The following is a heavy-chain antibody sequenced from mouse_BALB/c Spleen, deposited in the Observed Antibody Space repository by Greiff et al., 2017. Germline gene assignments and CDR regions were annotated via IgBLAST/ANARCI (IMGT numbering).Heavy chain of an antibody. D-gene: IGHD2-2*01. Sequence: EVQLQQSGTVLARPGASVKMSCKASGYTFTSYWMHWVKQRPGQGLEWIGAIYPGNSDTSYNQKFKGKAKLTAVTSTSTAYMELSSLTNEDSAVDYCTRSGYDEYYFDYWGQGTTLTVSS. V-gene: IGHV1-5*01. CDR3: TRSGYDEYYFDY. CDR1: GYTFTSYW. J-gene: IGHJ2*01. CDR2: IYPGNSDT.